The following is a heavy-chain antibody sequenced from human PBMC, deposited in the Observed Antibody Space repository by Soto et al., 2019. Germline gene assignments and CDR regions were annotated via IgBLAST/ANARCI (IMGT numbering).Heavy chain of an antibody. D-gene: IGHD3-22*01. J-gene: IGHJ1*01. CDR2: IYSGGST. CDR1: GFTVSSNY. V-gene: IGHV3-53*01. CDR3: ARDRVESGYPEYFQH. Sequence: HLGGSLRLSCAASGFTVSSNYMSWVRQAPGKGLEWVSVIYSGGSTYYADSVKGRFTISRDNFKNTLYLQMNSLRAEDTAVYYCARDRVESGYPEYFQHWGQGTLVTVSS.